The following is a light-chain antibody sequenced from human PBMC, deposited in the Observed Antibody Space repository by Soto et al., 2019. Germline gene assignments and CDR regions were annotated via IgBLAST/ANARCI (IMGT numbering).Light chain of an antibody. CDR3: SSYRSSTTFV. CDR2: EVR. J-gene: IGLJ1*01. CDR1: SSDVGAYNY. V-gene: IGLV2-14*01. Sequence: QSALTQPASVSGSPGQSITISCTGTSSDVGAYNYVSWYQQYPGKAPKVIIFEVRKRPSGVSNRFSGSKSGDTASLTISGLQAEDEADYYSSSYRSSTTFVFGTGTKVTVL.